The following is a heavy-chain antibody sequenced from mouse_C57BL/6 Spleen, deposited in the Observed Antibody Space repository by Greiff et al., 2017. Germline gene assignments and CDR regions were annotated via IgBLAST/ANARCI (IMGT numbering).Heavy chain of an antibody. CDR3: ARERYYGSSLDY. V-gene: IGHV3-6*01. CDR1: GYSITSGYY. D-gene: IGHD1-1*01. J-gene: IGHJ2*01. CDR2: ISYDGSN. Sequence: VQLQQSGPGLVKPSQSLSLTCSVTGYSITSGYYWNWIRQFPGNKLEWMGYISYDGSNNYNPSLKNRISITRDTSKNQFFLKLNSVTTEDTATYYCARERYYGSSLDYWGQGTTLTVSS.